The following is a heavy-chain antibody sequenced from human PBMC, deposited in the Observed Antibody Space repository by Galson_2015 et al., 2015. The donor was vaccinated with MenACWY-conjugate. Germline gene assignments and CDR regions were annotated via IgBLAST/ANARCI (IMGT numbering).Heavy chain of an antibody. CDR1: GHSFSTYW. CDR3: ARHPPGGRGMDV. J-gene: IGHJ6*02. D-gene: IGHD1-26*01. Sequence: QSGAEVKKPGESLKISCKGSGHSFSTYWIAWVRQLPGKGLEWMGLISPGDSNTRYSPAFHGQVTISADKSISTAYLQLHSLQASDTAMYYCARHPPGGRGMDVWGQGTTVTVSS. V-gene: IGHV5-51*01. CDR2: ISPGDSNT.